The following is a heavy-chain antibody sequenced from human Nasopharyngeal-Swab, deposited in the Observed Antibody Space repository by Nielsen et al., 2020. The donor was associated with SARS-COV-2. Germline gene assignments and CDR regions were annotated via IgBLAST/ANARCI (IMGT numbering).Heavy chain of an antibody. J-gene: IGHJ6*02. CDR3: ARGGYCSSTSYDTYYYYGMDV. CDR2: ISSSSSYI. Sequence: GESLKISCVASGFPFSAYWMTWVRQAPGKGLEWVSSISSSSSYIYYADSVKGRFTISRDNAKNSLYLQMNSLRGEDTAVYCCARGGYCSSTSYDTYYYYGMDVWGQGTTVTVSS. V-gene: IGHV3-21*01. D-gene: IGHD2-2*02. CDR1: GFPFSAYW.